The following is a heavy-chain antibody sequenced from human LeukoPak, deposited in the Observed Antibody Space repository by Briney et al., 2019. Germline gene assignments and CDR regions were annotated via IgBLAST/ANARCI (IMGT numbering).Heavy chain of an antibody. CDR1: GFTFSSYW. D-gene: IGHD6-6*01. Sequence: GGSLRLSCAASGFTFSSYWTHWVRPAPGKGLVWVSRINSDGSSTSYADSVRGRLSISRDNAKTTLYLQMNSLRAEDTAVYYCARGLSGYASSLGYWGQGTLVTVSA. J-gene: IGHJ4*02. V-gene: IGHV3-74*01. CDR3: ARGLSGYASSLGY. CDR2: INSDGSST.